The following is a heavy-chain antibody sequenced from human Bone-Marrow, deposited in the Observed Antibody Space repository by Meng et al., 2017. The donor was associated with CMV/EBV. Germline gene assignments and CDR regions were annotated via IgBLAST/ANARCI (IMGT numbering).Heavy chain of an antibody. V-gene: IGHV4-4*02. CDR3: ARGHIAVAGTYYYYGQDV. J-gene: IGHJ6*02. Sequence: GSLRLSCAVSGGSISSSNWWSWVRQPPGKGLEWIGEIYHSGSTNYNPSLKSRVTILVDTSKNQFSLRLTSVTAADTAVYYCARGHIAVAGTYYYYGQDVWDQGTTVTVSS. D-gene: IGHD6-19*01. CDR2: IYHSGST. CDR1: GGSISSSNW.